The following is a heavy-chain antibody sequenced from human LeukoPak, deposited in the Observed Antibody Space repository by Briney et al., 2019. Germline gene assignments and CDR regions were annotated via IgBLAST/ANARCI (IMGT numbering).Heavy chain of an antibody. Sequence: PSGTLSLTCAVSGGSISSSNWWSWVRPPPGKGLEWIGEIYHSGSTKYNPSLKRRVTISVDKSKNQFSLKLSSVTAADTAVYYCARVWFGEFFVAMDVWGKGTTVTVSS. D-gene: IGHD3-10*01. CDR3: ARVWFGEFFVAMDV. J-gene: IGHJ6*04. CDR2: IYHSGST. CDR1: GGSISSSNW. V-gene: IGHV4-4*02.